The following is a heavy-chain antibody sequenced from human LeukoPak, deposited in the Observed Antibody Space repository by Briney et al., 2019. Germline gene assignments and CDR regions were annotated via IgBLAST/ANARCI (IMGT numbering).Heavy chain of an antibody. CDR1: GYSFTSYW. D-gene: IGHD4-17*01. CDR2: IYPGDSDT. J-gene: IGHJ3*02. CDR3: ARQEDYGDYPTDAFDI. Sequence: GESLKISCKGSGYSFTSYWIGWVRQMPGKGLEWMGIIYPGDSDTRYSPSFQGQVTISADKSISTAYLQWSSLKASDTAMYYCARQEDYGDYPTDAFDIWGQGTMVTVSS. V-gene: IGHV5-51*01.